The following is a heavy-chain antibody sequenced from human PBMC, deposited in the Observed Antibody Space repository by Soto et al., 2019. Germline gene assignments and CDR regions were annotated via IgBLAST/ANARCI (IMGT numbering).Heavy chain of an antibody. CDR2: ISGSGGST. Sequence: GGSLRLSCAASGFTFSSYAMSWVRQAPGKGLEWVSAISGSGGSTYYADSVKGRFTISRDNSKNTLYLQMNSLRAEDTAVYYCAKKRIAVAGTGYYFDYWGQGTLVTVSS. CDR1: GFTFSSYA. J-gene: IGHJ4*02. D-gene: IGHD6-19*01. CDR3: AKKRIAVAGTGYYFDY. V-gene: IGHV3-23*01.